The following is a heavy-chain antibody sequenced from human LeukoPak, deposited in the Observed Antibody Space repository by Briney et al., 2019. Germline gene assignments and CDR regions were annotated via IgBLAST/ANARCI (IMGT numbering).Heavy chain of an antibody. Sequence: GGSLRLSCAASGFSFSGSAVHWVRQASGKGLEWVGRIRSKTNNYATEYAVSVEGRFTISRDDSKNTVYLQMNSLRAEDTAVYYCARESRDYGGNSYYYYMDVWGKGTTVTVSS. CDR1: GFSFSGSA. CDR2: IRSKTNNYAT. CDR3: ARESRDYGGNSYYYYMDV. D-gene: IGHD4-23*01. J-gene: IGHJ6*03. V-gene: IGHV3-73*01.